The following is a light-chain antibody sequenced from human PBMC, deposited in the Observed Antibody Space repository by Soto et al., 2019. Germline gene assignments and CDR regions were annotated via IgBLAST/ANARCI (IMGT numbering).Light chain of an antibody. CDR1: RSTIGSNT. Sequence: QSVLAQPPSASGTPGQRVTISCSGSRSTIGSNTVNWYRQLPGTAPQLLIHTNTQRPSGVPDRFSASKSGTSASLTISGLQSEDEAIYFSAASDDYLPVFGSGTKLTVL. CDR2: TNT. V-gene: IGLV1-44*01. CDR3: AASDDYLPV. J-gene: IGLJ1*01.